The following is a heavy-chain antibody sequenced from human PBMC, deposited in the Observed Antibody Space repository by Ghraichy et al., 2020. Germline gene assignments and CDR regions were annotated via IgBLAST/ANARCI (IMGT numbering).Heavy chain of an antibody. V-gene: IGHV3-7*01. Sequence: GGSLTLSCAASGFTFSGYWMTWVRQAPGKGLEWVANIKQDGSEKYYVDSVKGRFTISRDNAKNSLYLQMDSLRAEDTAVYYCAGGSGWNIAYWGQGTLVTVSS. CDR2: IKQDGSEK. D-gene: IGHD6-19*01. J-gene: IGHJ4*02. CDR3: AGGSGWNIAY. CDR1: GFTFSGYW.